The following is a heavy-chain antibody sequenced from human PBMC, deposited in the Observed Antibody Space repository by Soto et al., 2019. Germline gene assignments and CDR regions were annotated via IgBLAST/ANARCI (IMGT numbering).Heavy chain of an antibody. D-gene: IGHD2-15*01. CDR1: GGTFSSYT. J-gene: IGHJ3*02. CDR3: ARTEGYCSGGSCLNDAFDI. Sequence: QVQLVQSGAEVKKPGSSVKVSRKASGGTFSSYTISWVRQAPGQGLEWMGRIIPILGIANYAQKFQGRVTITADKSTSTAYMELSSLRSEDTAVYYCARTEGYCSGGSCLNDAFDIWGQGTMVTVSS. V-gene: IGHV1-69*02. CDR2: IIPILGIA.